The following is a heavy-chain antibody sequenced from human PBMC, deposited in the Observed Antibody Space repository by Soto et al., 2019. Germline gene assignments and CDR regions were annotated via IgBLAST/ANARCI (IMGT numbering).Heavy chain of an antibody. V-gene: IGHV3-30*03. CDR1: GFTFSFYA. Sequence: PGGSLRLSCAASGFTFSFYAMHWVRRAPGKGLEWVAVVSFDGSNKYYADSVKGRFTVSRDNSKNTLFLQLDSLRDADTAIYYCARGGDRFDGMDVWGQGTTVTVS. CDR3: ARGGDRFDGMDV. D-gene: IGHD3-16*01. CDR2: VSFDGSNK. J-gene: IGHJ6*02.